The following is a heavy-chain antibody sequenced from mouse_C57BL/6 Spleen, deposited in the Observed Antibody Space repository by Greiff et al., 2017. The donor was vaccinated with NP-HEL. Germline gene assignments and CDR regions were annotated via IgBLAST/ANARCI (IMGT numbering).Heavy chain of an antibody. CDR1: GYTFTSYW. CDR2: IDPSDSYT. CDR3: AKFYDYGGVGD. J-gene: IGHJ2*01. V-gene: IGHV1-50*01. Sequence: QVQLQQPGAELVKPGASVKLSCKASGYTFTSYWMQWVKQRPGQGLEWIGEIDPSDSYTNYNQKFKGKATLTVDTSSSTAYMQLSSLTSEDSAVYYCAKFYDYGGVGDWGQGTTLTVSS. D-gene: IGHD2-4*01.